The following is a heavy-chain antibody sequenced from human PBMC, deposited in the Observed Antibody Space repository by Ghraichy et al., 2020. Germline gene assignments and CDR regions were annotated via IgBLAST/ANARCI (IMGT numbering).Heavy chain of an antibody. V-gene: IGHV1-8*01. J-gene: IGHJ6*03. CDR1: GYTFTSYD. CDR2: MNPNSGNT. Sequence: ASVKVSCKASGYTFTSYDINWVRQATGQGLEWMGWMNPNSGNTGYAQKFQGRVTMTRNTSISTAYMELSSLRSEDTAVYYCARDGGYSYARRNYYYMDVWGKGTTVTVSS. D-gene: IGHD5-18*01. CDR3: ARDGGYSYARRNYYYMDV.